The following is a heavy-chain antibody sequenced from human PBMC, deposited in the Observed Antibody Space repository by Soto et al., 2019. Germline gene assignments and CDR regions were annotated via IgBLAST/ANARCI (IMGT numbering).Heavy chain of an antibody. V-gene: IGHV1-69*13. Sequence: ASVKVSCKASGGTFSSYAISWVRQAPGQGLEWMGGIIPIFGTANYAQKFQGRVTITADESTSTAYMELSSLRSEDTAVYYCATLKGRLQTLEGYYYYGMDVWGQGTTVTVSS. D-gene: IGHD5-18*01. CDR2: IIPIFGTA. J-gene: IGHJ6*02. CDR1: GGTFSSYA. CDR3: ATLKGRLQTLEGYYYYGMDV.